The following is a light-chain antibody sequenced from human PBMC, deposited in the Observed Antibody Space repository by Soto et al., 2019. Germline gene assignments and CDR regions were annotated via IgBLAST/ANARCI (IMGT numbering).Light chain of an antibody. Sequence: EIVLTQSPGTLSLSPGESATLSCRASQSVNTNYLAWYHQKPGQAPRLLIYGASSRATGIPDRFSGSGSGTDFTLTISRLEPEDFAVYYCQQYGSSPPYTFGQGTKLEIK. CDR2: GAS. CDR3: QQYGSSPPYT. J-gene: IGKJ2*01. V-gene: IGKV3-20*01. CDR1: QSVNTNY.